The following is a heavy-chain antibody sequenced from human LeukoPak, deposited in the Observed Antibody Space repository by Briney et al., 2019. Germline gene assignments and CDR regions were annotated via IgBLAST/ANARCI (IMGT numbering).Heavy chain of an antibody. D-gene: IGHD5-24*01. CDR1: GGSISSYY. CDR2: IYNSVST. Sequence: PSETLSLTCTVSGGSISSYYWSWIRQPPGKGLECMWYIYNSVSTNYNPSLKSRVTISIDTSKNQFSLKLNSVTAADTAVYYCARVVRWLQLGASDIWGQGTMVTVSS. V-gene: IGHV4-59*01. CDR3: ARVVRWLQLGASDI. J-gene: IGHJ3*02.